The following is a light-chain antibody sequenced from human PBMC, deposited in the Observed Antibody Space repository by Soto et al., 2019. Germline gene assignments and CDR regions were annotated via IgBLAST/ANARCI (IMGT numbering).Light chain of an antibody. CDR3: QQYGSTPYT. CDR2: GAS. CDR1: QNIGNK. Sequence: IVMTQSPGTLSVSPGERATLSCRASQNIGNKVGWYQQKPGQAPRLLIYGASTRATGIPVRFSGSGSGTEFTLTITSLQSEDSAVYYCQQYGSTPYTFGQGTILEIK. J-gene: IGKJ2*01. V-gene: IGKV3-15*01.